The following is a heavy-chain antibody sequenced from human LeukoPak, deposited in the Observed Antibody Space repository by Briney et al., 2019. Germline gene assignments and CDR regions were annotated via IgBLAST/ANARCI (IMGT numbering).Heavy chain of an antibody. CDR3: ARRRGLGYCSGGSCYPAPGGYFDY. CDR2: LYYSGST. V-gene: IGHV4-39*07. CDR1: GGSISSSSYY. J-gene: IGHJ4*02. D-gene: IGHD2-15*01. Sequence: SETLSLTCTVSGGSISSSSYYWGWIRQPPGKGLEWIGSLYYSGSTYYNPSLKSRVTISVDTSKNQFSLKLSSVTAADTAVYYCARRRGLGYCSGGSCYPAPGGYFDYWGQGTLVTVSS.